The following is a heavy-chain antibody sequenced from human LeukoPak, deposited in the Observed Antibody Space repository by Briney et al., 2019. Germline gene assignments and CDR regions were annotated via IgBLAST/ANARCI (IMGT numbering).Heavy chain of an antibody. CDR1: GGSISSGDYY. V-gene: IGHV4-30-4*01. Sequence: TSSETLSLTCTVSGGSISSGDYYWSWIRQPPGKGLEWIGYIYYSGSTYYNPSLKSRVTISVDTSKNQFSLKLSSVTAADTAVYYCARDYYDSSGYYYEVWYFDLWGRGTLVTVSS. J-gene: IGHJ2*01. D-gene: IGHD3-22*01. CDR2: IYYSGST. CDR3: ARDYYDSSGYYYEVWYFDL.